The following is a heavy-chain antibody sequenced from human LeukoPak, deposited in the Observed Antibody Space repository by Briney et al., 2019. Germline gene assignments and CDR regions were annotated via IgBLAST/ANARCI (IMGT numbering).Heavy chain of an antibody. V-gene: IGHV3-23*01. D-gene: IGHD6-19*01. CDR2: ISGSGSDT. CDR3: AGSSGLWAHDY. Sequence: PGGSLKLSCAASGLTFTNYGMTWVRQAPGKGLEWVSSISGSGSDTYYADSVKGRFTISRDNSKNTLYVQMVSLRAEDTAIYYCAGSSGLWAHDYWGQGTLVTVSS. J-gene: IGHJ4*02. CDR1: GLTFTNYG.